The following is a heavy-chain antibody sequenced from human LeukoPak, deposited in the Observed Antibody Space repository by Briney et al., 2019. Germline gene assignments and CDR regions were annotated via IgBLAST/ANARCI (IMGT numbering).Heavy chain of an antibody. D-gene: IGHD2-21*01. CDR2: ISSSSSYI. J-gene: IGHJ3*02. V-gene: IGHV3-21*01. CDR1: GFTFSSYS. Sequence: GGSPRLSCAASGFTFSSYSMNWVRQAPGKGLEWVSSISSSSSYIYYADSVKGRFTISRDNAKNSLYLQMNSLRAEDTAVYYCARGVEVYCGGDCYSGAFDIWGQGTMVTVSS. CDR3: ARGVEVYCGGDCYSGAFDI.